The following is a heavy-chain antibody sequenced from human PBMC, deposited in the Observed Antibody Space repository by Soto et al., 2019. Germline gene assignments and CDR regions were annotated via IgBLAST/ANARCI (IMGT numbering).Heavy chain of an antibody. CDR1: GGSISDYY. CDR3: ARERREKIHDRYDIDY. Sequence: PSETLSLTCTVSGGSISDYYWSWIRQPAGKGLEWIGRIYTSGSTDCNPSLKSRVSISIDTSKSQFSLKVTSMTAADTAVYYSARERREKIHDRYDIDYCGQGTLVTVSS. D-gene: IGHD5-12*01. CDR2: IYTSGST. J-gene: IGHJ4*02. V-gene: IGHV4-4*07.